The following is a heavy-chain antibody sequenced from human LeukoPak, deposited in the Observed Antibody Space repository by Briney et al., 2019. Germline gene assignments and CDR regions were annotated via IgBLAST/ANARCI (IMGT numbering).Heavy chain of an antibody. Sequence: TTGGSLRLSCAASGFTFSSYSMSWVRQAPGEGLEWVSSISGSGIYIFSADSVKGRFTISRDNAKNSLYLHMNRLRAEDTAVYYRARYPSSNGWHSDYWGQGTLVTVSS. CDR1: GFTFSSYS. J-gene: IGHJ4*02. V-gene: IGHV3-21*01. D-gene: IGHD6-25*01. CDR2: ISGSGIYI. CDR3: ARYPSSNGWHSDY.